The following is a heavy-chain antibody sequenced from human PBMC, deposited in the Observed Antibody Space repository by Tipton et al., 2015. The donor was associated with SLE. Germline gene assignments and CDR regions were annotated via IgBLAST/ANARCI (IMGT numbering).Heavy chain of an antibody. CDR1: GYTFSSFG. V-gene: IGHV1-18*01. Sequence: QSGPEVKEPGASVRVSCKASGYTFSSFGITWVRQAPGQGPEWMGLISGHTGNTKYAERLQGRVTMTTDTSTRTAYMELGSLRSDDTAVYYCARDARSSGLDAFDVWGQGSMVTVSS. J-gene: IGHJ3*01. D-gene: IGHD3-22*01. CDR2: ISGHTGNT. CDR3: ARDARSSGLDAFDV.